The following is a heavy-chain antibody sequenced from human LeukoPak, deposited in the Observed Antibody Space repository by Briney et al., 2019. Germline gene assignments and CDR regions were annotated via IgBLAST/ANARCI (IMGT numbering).Heavy chain of an antibody. Sequence: SETLSLTCTVSGGSISSSSYYWGWIRQPPGKGLVWIGSIYYSGSTYYNASLKSRVTVSVDTSKNHFSLSLSSVTAADTAVYYCARRRLGWYSVDSWGQGTLVTVSS. CDR2: IYYSGST. CDR1: GGSISSSSYY. V-gene: IGHV4-39*01. D-gene: IGHD6-19*01. CDR3: ARRRLGWYSVDS. J-gene: IGHJ4*02.